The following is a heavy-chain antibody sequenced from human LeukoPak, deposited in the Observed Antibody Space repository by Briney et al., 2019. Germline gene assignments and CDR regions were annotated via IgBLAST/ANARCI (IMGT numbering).Heavy chain of an antibody. V-gene: IGHV4-34*01. J-gene: IGHJ4*02. CDR1: GGSLSGYY. CDR3: VRATFDSRGYYYEGEY. Sequence: SETLSLTCAVYGGSLSGYYWNWIRQSPGKGLEWIGEINHSGGTNYNPSLKSRVTISVDTSKNQFSLKLSSVTAADTAGYYCVRATFDSRGYYYEGEYWGQGTLVAVSS. D-gene: IGHD3-22*01. CDR2: INHSGGT.